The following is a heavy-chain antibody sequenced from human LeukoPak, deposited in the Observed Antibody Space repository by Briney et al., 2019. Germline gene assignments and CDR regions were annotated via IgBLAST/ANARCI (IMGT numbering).Heavy chain of an antibody. CDR2: INPNSGGT. V-gene: IGHV1-2*02. CDR3: ARNYDILTGYPFYYYMDV. CDR1: GYTFTGYY. D-gene: IGHD3-9*01. J-gene: IGHJ6*03. Sequence: GASVKVSCKASGYTFTGYYMHWVRQAPGQGLEWMGWINPNSGGTNYAQKFQGRVTMTRDTSISTAYMELSRLRSDDTAVYYCARNYDILTGYPFYYYMDVWGKGTTVTISS.